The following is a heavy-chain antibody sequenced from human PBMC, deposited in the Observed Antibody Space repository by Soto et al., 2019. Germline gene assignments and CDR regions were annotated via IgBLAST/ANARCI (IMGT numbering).Heavy chain of an antibody. V-gene: IGHV1-18*01. Sequence: GASVKVSCKASGYTYTSYGISWVRQATGQGLEWMGWISAYNGNTNYAQKLQGRVTMTTDTSTSTAYMELRSLRSDDTAVYYCARDPWLLPEGFGAFDIWGQGTMVTVSS. CDR2: ISAYNGNT. CDR1: GYTYTSYG. CDR3: ARDPWLLPEGFGAFDI. J-gene: IGHJ3*02. D-gene: IGHD3-22*01.